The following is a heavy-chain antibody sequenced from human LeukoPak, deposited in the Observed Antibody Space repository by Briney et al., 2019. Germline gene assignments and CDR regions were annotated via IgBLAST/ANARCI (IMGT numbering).Heavy chain of an antibody. CDR1: GFTFSTYW. CDR2: IRHDGSNK. D-gene: IGHD3-10*01. Sequence: GGSLRLSCAASGFTFSTYWMSWVRQAPGKGLEWVAFIRHDGSNKYYADSVKGRLIISRDNSKNTLYLQMNSLRAEDTAVYYCVRNYGSGIYGYGLEVWGQGTTVTVSS. V-gene: IGHV3-33*08. CDR3: VRNYGSGIYGYGLEV. J-gene: IGHJ6*02.